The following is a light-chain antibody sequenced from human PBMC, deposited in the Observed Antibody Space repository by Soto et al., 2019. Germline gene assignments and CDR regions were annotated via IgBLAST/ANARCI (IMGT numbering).Light chain of an antibody. V-gene: IGKV3-15*01. CDR1: QSLTRN. CDR3: QQYNNWPPYT. CDR2: EAS. Sequence: EIVMTQSPATLSVSPGERAALSCRASQSLTRNLAWYQQKPGQAPRLLMYEASTRATGIPARFSGSGSGTEFTLTISSVQSEDFAVYYWQQYNNWPPYTFGQGTKLEIK. J-gene: IGKJ2*01.